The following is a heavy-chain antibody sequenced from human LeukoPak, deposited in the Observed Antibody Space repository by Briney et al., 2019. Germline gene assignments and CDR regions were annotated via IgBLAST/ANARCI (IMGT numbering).Heavy chain of an antibody. J-gene: IGHJ4*02. CDR1: GGSFSGYY. CDR2: INHSGST. V-gene: IGHV4-34*01. D-gene: IGHD3-22*01. Sequence: PSETLSLTCAVYGGSFSGYYWSWIRQPPGKGLERIGEINHSGSTNYNPSLKSRVTISVDTSKNQFSLKLSSVTAADTAVCYCARWVSYYYDSSGPGKLDYWGQGTLVTVSS. CDR3: ARWVSYYYDSSGPGKLDY.